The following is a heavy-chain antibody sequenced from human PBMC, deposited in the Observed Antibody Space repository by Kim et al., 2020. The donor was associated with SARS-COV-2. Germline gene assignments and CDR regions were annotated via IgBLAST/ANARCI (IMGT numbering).Heavy chain of an antibody. J-gene: IGHJ4*02. CDR1: GGSISSSSYY. V-gene: IGHV4-39*01. CDR2: IYYSGST. Sequence: SETLSLTCTVSGGSISSSSYYWGWIRQPPGKGLEWIGSIYYSGSTYYNPSLKSRVTISVDTSKNQFSLKLSSVTAADTAVYYCATPGILGVGPLDYWGQG. D-gene: IGHD3-3*01. CDR3: ATPGILGVGPLDY.